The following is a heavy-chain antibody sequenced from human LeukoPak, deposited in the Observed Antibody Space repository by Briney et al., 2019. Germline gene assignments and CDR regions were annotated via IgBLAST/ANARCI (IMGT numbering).Heavy chain of an antibody. Sequence: SETLSLTCSVSCGSASSYYWSWIRQSRGTALEWIGYIHNSGRTNYNPSLKSRVTEFVDTSKNQVSLRLSSVTAADTAVYYCARHGTISSESYFDYWGQGALVTVSS. V-gene: IGHV4-59*08. D-gene: IGHD1-14*01. J-gene: IGHJ4*02. CDR1: CGSASSYY. CDR3: ARHGTISSESYFDY. CDR2: IHNSGRT.